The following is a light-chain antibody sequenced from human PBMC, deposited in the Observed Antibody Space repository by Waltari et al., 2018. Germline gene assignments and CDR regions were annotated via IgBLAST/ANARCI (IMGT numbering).Light chain of an antibody. CDR3: QQYKRPPWT. J-gene: IGKJ1*01. CDR2: RSF. V-gene: IGKV1-5*03. CDR1: ESINSW. Sequence: DIQMTQSPSTLSASVGDRVTISCRATESINSWLAWYQQKRGKAPKLLISRSFNLESGVPSRFSGSGSGTEFILTISSLRPDDLATYHCQQYKRPPWTFGQGTKV.